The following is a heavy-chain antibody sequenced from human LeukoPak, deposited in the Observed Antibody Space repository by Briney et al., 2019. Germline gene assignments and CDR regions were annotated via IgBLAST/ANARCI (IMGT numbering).Heavy chain of an antibody. CDR1: GGSVRGYY. J-gene: IGHJ4*02. Sequence: SETLSLTCAVYGGSVRGYYWSWIRPPPGKGLEWVGGITHSGSTNYTPPPKSRVTISVDTSKNQCSLKLSSVTAADTAAYCCARGVVLPPSFDYWGQGTLVTVSS. V-gene: IGHV4-34*01. D-gene: IGHD3-22*01. CDR2: ITHSGST. CDR3: ARGVVLPPSFDY.